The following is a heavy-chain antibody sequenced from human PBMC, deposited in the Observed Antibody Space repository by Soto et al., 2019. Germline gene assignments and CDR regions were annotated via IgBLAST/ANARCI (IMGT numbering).Heavy chain of an antibody. D-gene: IGHD6-19*01. V-gene: IGHV3-23*01. Sequence: EVQLLESGGGLVQPGGSPRLSCAASRFTFSNLAMAWVRQAPGKGLEGVSSISSGSSTYYADSVKGRFIISSDNSKNTLYLQMNSLRAEDTAVYYCAIVEAVDYWGQGTLVTVSS. CDR3: AIVEAVDY. J-gene: IGHJ4*02. CDR1: RFTFSNLA. CDR2: ISSGSST.